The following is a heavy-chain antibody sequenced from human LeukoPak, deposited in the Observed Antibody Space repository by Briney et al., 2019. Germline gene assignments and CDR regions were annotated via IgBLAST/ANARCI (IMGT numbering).Heavy chain of an antibody. V-gene: IGHV4-39*02. CDR3: ARESDHDYGDRDFDY. CDR2: ISFSGST. CDR1: GGSISSSSYY. D-gene: IGHD4-17*01. Sequence: SETLSLTCTVSGGSISSSSYYWGWIRQPPGKGLEWFGSISFSGSTYYNPSLKSRVTISVNTSKNQFSLKLSSVTAADTAVYYCARESDHDYGDRDFDYWGQGTLVTVSS. J-gene: IGHJ4*02.